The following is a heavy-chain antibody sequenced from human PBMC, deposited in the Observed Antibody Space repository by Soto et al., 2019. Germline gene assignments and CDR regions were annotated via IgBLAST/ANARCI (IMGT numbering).Heavy chain of an antibody. J-gene: IGHJ6*02. Sequence: PGGSLRLSCAASGFTFSSYSMNWVRQAPGKGLEWVSSISSSSSYIYYADSVKGRFTISRDNAKNSLYLQMNSLRAEDTAVYYCAREVGIAAAGDPYYYYGMDVWGQGTTVTVSS. CDR3: AREVGIAAAGDPYYYYGMDV. CDR2: ISSSSSYI. D-gene: IGHD6-13*01. V-gene: IGHV3-21*01. CDR1: GFTFSSYS.